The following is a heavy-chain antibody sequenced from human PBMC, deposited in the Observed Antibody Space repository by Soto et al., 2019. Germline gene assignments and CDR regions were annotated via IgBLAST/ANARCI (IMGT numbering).Heavy chain of an antibody. V-gene: IGHV3-48*01. J-gene: IGHJ4*02. Sequence: EVQLVESGGGLVQPGGSLSLSCVVSGFTFSSYSLNWVRQAPGKGLEWVSDISSSRSTIYYADSVKGRFTISRDNAKNSRYLQMNSLRAENTAVYYCVSGLAVTTPGPNCAYWGPGTLVTVSS. CDR2: ISSSRSTI. CDR3: VSGLAVTTPGPNCAY. CDR1: GFTFSSYS. D-gene: IGHD3-22*01.